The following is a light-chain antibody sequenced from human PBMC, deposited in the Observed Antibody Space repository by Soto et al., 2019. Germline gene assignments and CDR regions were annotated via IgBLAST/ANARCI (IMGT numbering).Light chain of an antibody. CDR1: SGSIASNY. Sequence: NFMLTQPHSVSESPGKTVTISCTRSSGSIASNYVQWYQQRPGSAPTTVIYEDNQRPSGVPDRFSGSIDGSSNSASLTISGLKTEDEADYYCQSYDSSNPVVFGGGTKVTVL. J-gene: IGLJ2*01. CDR2: EDN. V-gene: IGLV6-57*04. CDR3: QSYDSSNPVV.